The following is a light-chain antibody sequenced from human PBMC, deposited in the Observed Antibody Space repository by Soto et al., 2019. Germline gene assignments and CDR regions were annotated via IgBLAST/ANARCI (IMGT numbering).Light chain of an antibody. CDR3: QGYRRSPSCT. CDR1: QSVSSSY. J-gene: IGKJ3*01. Sequence: EIVLTQSPGTLSLSPGERATLSCRASQSVSSSYLAWYQQKPGQAHRRRIYGASSRATGIPDRLSGSGSGTDFTRTVRGRESGDVALYYCQGYRRSPSCTFATAPEVDI. CDR2: GAS. V-gene: IGKV3-20*01.